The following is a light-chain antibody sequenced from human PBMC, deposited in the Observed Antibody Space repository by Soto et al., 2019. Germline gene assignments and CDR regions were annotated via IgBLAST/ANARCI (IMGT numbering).Light chain of an antibody. Sequence: EIVMTQSPATLSVSPGERATLSCRASQSVSSNLAWYQQKPGQAPRLLIYGASTRATGIPARFSGSGSGTEFTLAMCRVQLEDFAVYYYEEYGTSAGRFGRGTRLEIK. CDR3: EEYGTSAGR. CDR1: QSVSSN. CDR2: GAS. J-gene: IGKJ5*01. V-gene: IGKV3-15*01.